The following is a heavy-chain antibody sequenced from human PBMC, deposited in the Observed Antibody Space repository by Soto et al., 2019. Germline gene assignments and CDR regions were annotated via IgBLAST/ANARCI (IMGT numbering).Heavy chain of an antibody. J-gene: IGHJ5*02. CDR3: AKARVAAARWFDP. V-gene: IGHV3-23*01. CDR1: GFTFSSYA. Sequence: PGGSLRLSCAASGFTFSSYAMSWVRQAPGKGLEWVSAISGGGGSTYYAGSVKGRFTISRDNSKNTPYLQMNSLRAEDTAVYYCAKARVAAARWFDPWGQGTLVTVSS. CDR2: ISGGGGST. D-gene: IGHD6-13*01.